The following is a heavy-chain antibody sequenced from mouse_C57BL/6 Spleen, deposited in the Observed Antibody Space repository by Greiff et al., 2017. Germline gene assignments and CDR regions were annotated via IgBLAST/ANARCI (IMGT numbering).Heavy chain of an antibody. CDR3: ATAPY. CDR2: ISYDGSN. J-gene: IGHJ3*01. D-gene: IGHD3-1*01. CDR1: GYSITSGYY. V-gene: IGHV3-6*01. Sequence: DVKLVESGPGLVKPSQSLSLTCSVTGYSITSGYYWNWIRQFPGNKLEWMGYISYDGSNNYNPSLKNRISITRDTSKNQFFLKLNSVTTEDTATYYCATAPYWGQGTLVTVSA.